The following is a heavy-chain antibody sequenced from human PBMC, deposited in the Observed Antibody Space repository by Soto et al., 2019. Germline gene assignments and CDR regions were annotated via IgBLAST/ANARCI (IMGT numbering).Heavy chain of an antibody. D-gene: IGHD6-19*01. CDR3: AIPSGLTVTGPDY. J-gene: IGHJ4*02. CDR2: IKLDASEK. CDR1: GFTFSFYW. Sequence: PGGSLRLSCAASGFTFSFYWMSWVRQAPGKGLEWLGTIKLDASEKKYVDSVKGRFTISRDNSKNTLYLQMNSLRAEDTAVYFCAIPSGLTVTGPDYWGQGTLVTVSS. V-gene: IGHV3-7*03.